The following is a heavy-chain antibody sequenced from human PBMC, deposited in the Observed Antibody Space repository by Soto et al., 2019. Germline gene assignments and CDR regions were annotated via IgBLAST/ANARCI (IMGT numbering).Heavy chain of an antibody. V-gene: IGHV3-23*01. CDR2: ISGSGGST. J-gene: IGHJ6*02. D-gene: IGHD6-13*01. Sequence: GGSLRLSCAASGFTFSSYAMSWVRQAPGKGLEWVSAISGSGGSTYYADSVKGRFTISRDNSKNTLYLQMNSLRAEDTAVYYCANYRREQQPRGLGYYYGMDVWGQGTTVTVSS. CDR1: GFTFSSYA. CDR3: ANYRREQQPRGLGYYYGMDV.